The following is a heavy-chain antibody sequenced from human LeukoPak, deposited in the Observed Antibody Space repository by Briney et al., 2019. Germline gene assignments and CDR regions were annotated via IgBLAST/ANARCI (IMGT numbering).Heavy chain of an antibody. V-gene: IGHV4-39*01. D-gene: IGHD3-9*01. CDR1: GCSISSSSYY. CDR2: IYYSGIT. Sequence: SETLSLTCTVSGCSISSSSYYWVWIRQPPGKGLEWIGSIYYSGITYYNPSLNSRVTISVDTPKNQFSLKLSSVTAADTAVYYCAGHRYDILPGYPHFDYWGQGTLVSVSS. J-gene: IGHJ4*02. CDR3: AGHRYDILPGYPHFDY.